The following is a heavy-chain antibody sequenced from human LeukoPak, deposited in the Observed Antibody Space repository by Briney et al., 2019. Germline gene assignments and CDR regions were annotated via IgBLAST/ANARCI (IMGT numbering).Heavy chain of an antibody. V-gene: IGHV3-33*08. D-gene: IGHD6-13*01. CDR1: GFTFSSYA. Sequence: QPGGSLRLSCAASGFTFSSYAMHWVRQAPGKGLEWVAVIWYDGSNKYYADSVKGRFTISRDNSKNTLYLQMNSLRAEDTAVYYCARVRGIAAAFDAFDIWGQGTMVTVSS. CDR2: IWYDGSNK. J-gene: IGHJ3*02. CDR3: ARVRGIAAAFDAFDI.